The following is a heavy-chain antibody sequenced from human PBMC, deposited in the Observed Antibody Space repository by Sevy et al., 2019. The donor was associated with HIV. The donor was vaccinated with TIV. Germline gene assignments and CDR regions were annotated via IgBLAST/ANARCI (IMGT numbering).Heavy chain of an antibody. CDR1: GFTFSSYE. Sequence: GGSLRLSCAASGFTFSSYEMNWVRQAPGKGLEWVSNIANSGSTRYYSDSVKGRFTISRDNAKNSLYLQMNSLRAEDTAVYYCTRDLPPSATTVAHFDCWGRGTLVTVSS. CDR2: IANSGSTR. V-gene: IGHV3-48*03. J-gene: IGHJ4*02. D-gene: IGHD4-17*01. CDR3: TRDLPPSATTVAHFDC.